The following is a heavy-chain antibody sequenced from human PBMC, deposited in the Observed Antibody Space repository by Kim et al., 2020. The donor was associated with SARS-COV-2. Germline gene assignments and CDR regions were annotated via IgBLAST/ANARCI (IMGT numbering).Heavy chain of an antibody. Sequence: SETLSLTCTVSGGSISSGDYYWSWIRQPPGKGLEWIGYIYYSGSTYYNPSLKSRVTISVDTSKNQFSLKLSSVTAADTAVYYCARGEGYYDFWSGYRGVKYYYYGMDVWGQGTTVTVSS. D-gene: IGHD3-3*01. V-gene: IGHV4-30-4*01. J-gene: IGHJ6*02. CDR1: GGSISSGDYY. CDR2: IYYSGST. CDR3: ARGEGYYDFWSGYRGVKYYYYGMDV.